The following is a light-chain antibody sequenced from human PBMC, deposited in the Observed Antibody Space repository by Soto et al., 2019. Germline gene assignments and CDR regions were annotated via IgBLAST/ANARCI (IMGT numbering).Light chain of an antibody. V-gene: IGLV2-14*01. Sequence: QSALTQPAFVSGSPGQSITISCTGTSSDVGGYNYVSWYQHPPGKAPKLMISEVSNRPSGVSNRFSGSKSGNTASLTISGLQAEDEADYYCSSYTSTSPRVFGNGTKVTV. CDR3: SSYTSTSPRV. CDR2: EVS. CDR1: SSDVGGYNY. J-gene: IGLJ1*01.